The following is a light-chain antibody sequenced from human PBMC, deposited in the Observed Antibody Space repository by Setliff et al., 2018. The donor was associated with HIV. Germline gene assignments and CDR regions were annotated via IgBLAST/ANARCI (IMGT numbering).Light chain of an antibody. J-gene: IGLJ1*01. Sequence: QSALTQPPSASGSPGQSVTISCTGTSSDVGGYNYVSWYQQHPGKAPKLMIYEVSKRPSGVPDRFSGSKSGNTASLTVSGLQAADEADYYCSSYAGSNNVFGTGTKVNVL. CDR2: EVS. CDR3: SSYAGSNNV. CDR1: SSDVGGYNY. V-gene: IGLV2-8*01.